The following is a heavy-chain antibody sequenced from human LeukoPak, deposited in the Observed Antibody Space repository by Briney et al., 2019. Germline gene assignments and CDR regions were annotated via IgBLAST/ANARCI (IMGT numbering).Heavy chain of an antibody. CDR1: GYTFTSYY. Sequence: ASVKVSCKASGYTFTSYYMHWVRQAPGQGLEWMGIINPSGGSTSYAQKFQGRVTMTRDMSTGTVYMELSSLRSEDTAVYYCARDEEQQLGYWGQGTLVTVSS. CDR2: INPSGGST. J-gene: IGHJ4*02. V-gene: IGHV1-46*01. CDR3: ARDEEQQLGY. D-gene: IGHD6-13*01.